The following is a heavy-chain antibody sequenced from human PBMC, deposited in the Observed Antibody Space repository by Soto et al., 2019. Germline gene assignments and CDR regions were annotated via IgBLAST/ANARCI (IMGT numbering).Heavy chain of an antibody. J-gene: IGHJ4*02. Sequence: QVQLVQSGAKVKKPGASVKVSCKASGYTFTIYGISWVRQAPGQGLEWMGWISGYNGNTDYAKNLQDRVTLTTNASTSSVYMELRCLRSDDTAVYYCGRVDYYESSGYYGYWGQGTLITVSS. V-gene: IGHV1-18*04. CDR3: GRVDYYESSGYYGY. CDR2: ISGYNGNT. CDR1: GYTFTIYG. D-gene: IGHD3-22*01.